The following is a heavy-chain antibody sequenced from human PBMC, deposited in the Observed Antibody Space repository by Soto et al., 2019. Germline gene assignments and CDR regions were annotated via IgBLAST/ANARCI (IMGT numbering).Heavy chain of an antibody. J-gene: IGHJ6*03. CDR1: GFTVSSNY. CDR3: ARGNYDILTGYRDYYYYMDV. CDR2: IYSGGST. Sequence: GGSLRLSCAASGFTVSSNYMSWVRQAPGKGLEWVSVIYSGGSTYYADSVKGRFTISRHNSKNTLYLQMNSLRAEDTAVYYCARGNYDILTGYRDYYYYMDVWGKGTTVTVSS. V-gene: IGHV3-53*04. D-gene: IGHD3-9*01.